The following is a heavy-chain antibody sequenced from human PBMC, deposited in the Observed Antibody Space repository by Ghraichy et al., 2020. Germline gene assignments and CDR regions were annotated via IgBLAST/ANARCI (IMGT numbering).Heavy chain of an antibody. Sequence: GGSLRLSCAASGFTFSSYAMSWVRQAPGKGLEWVSAISGSGGSTYYADSVKGRFTISRDNSKNTLYLQMNSLRAEDTAVYYCAKDQGYGDPPGGYFDYWGQGTLVTVSS. J-gene: IGHJ4*02. V-gene: IGHV3-23*01. CDR3: AKDQGYGDPPGGYFDY. D-gene: IGHD4-17*01. CDR1: GFTFSSYA. CDR2: ISGSGGST.